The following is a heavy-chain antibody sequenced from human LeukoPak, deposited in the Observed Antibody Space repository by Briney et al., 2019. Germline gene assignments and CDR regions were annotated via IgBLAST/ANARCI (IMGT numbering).Heavy chain of an antibody. V-gene: IGHV1-69*02. CDR3: ARYPWIDDYYYYGMDV. J-gene: IGHJ6*02. D-gene: IGHD2-2*03. CDR2: IIPILGIA. CDR1: AWTFGSDT. Sequence: APGKVTSKGSAWTFGSDTIRWVRQAPEQRLEWMGRIIPILGIANYAQKFQGRVTITADKSTSTAYMELSSLRSEDTAVYYCARYPWIDDYYYYGMDVWGQGTMVTVSS.